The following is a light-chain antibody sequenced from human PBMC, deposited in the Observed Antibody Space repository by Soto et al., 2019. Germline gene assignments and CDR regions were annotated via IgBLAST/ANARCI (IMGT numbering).Light chain of an antibody. CDR2: EVS. CDR1: SSDVGGYNY. J-gene: IGLJ1*01. V-gene: IGLV2-14*01. Sequence: QSVLTQPASVSGSPGQSITISCTGTSSDVGGYNYVSWYQQHPGKAPKLMIYEVSNRPSGVSNRFSGSKSGNTASLTISGLQAEDEADYYCSPYTSSSTHYVFGTGTKVTVL. CDR3: SPYTSSSTHYV.